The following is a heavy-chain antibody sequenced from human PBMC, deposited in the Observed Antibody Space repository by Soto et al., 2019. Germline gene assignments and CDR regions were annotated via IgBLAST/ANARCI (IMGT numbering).Heavy chain of an antibody. D-gene: IGHD4-17*01. CDR1: GFTFSSYA. V-gene: IGHV3-23*01. CDR3: AKDPEGYGDPMVPRD. J-gene: IGHJ4*02. CDR2: ISGSGGST. Sequence: GGSLRLSYEASGFTFSSYAMSWVRQAQGKGLEWVSAISGSGGSTYYADSVKGRFTISRDNSKNTLYLQMNSLRAEDTAVYYCAKDPEGYGDPMVPRDWGQGTLVTVSS.